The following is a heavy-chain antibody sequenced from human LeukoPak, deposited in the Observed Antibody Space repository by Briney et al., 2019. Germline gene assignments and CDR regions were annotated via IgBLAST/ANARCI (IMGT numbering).Heavy chain of an antibody. J-gene: IGHJ4*02. V-gene: IGHV3-21*01. CDR3: AKDWNWAIDY. D-gene: IGHD1-7*01. CDR1: GFTFSSYS. CDR2: ISTSSSYI. Sequence: GGSLRLSCAASGFTFSSYSMNWVRQAPGKGLERVSFISTSSSYIHNADSVKGRFTISRDNSKNTLFLQMNNLRVEDMGVLYCAKDWNWAIDYWGQGTLVTVSS.